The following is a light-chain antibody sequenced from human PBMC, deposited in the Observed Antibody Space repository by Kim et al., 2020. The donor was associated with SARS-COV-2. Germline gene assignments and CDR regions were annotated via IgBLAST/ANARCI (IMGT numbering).Light chain of an antibody. Sequence: QSALTQPASVSGSPGQSITISCTGTSSDIDAHDFVSWYQQSPGNAPKLILYDVTKRPSGVSNRFSGSKSGNTASLTISGLQPGDEADYYCSSYTSTGTLVFGGGTKVTVL. CDR3: SSYTSTGTLV. CDR2: DVT. J-gene: IGLJ2*01. CDR1: SSDIDAHDF. V-gene: IGLV2-14*03.